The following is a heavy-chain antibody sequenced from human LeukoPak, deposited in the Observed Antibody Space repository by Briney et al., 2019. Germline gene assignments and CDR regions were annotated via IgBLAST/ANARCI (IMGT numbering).Heavy chain of an antibody. J-gene: IGHJ2*01. D-gene: IGHD1-26*01. CDR3: AKDRTVGASYWYFDL. Sequence: GGSLRLSCAASGVTLSTYAMSWSRQDPGKGLEWVSGISSSGSGDNTYYADSVKGRFTISRDSSKNTLFLHMNTLRAEDTAIYYCAKDRTVGASYWYFDLWGCGTLVTVSS. CDR1: GVTLSTYA. V-gene: IGHV3-23*01. CDR2: ISSSGSGDNT.